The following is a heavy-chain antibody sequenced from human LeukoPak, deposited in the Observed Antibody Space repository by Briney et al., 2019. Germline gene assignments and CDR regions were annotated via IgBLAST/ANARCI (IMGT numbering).Heavy chain of an antibody. J-gene: IGHJ4*02. CDR2: ITGGGDDT. CDR1: GFTFSTHA. V-gene: IGHV3-23*01. CDR3: AKGSSSSRPYYFDY. Sequence: PVGSLRLSCTASGFTFSTHAMSWVRQAPGKGLEWFSAITGGGDDTYYADSVKGRFTISRDNSKNTLYLQMNSLRVEDTAVYYCAKGSSSSRPYYFDYWGQGALVTVSS. D-gene: IGHD6-6*01.